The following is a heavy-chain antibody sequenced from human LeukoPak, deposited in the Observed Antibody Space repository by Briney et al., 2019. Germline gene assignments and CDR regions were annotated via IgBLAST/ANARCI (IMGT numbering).Heavy chain of an antibody. J-gene: IGHJ4*02. Sequence: SVKVSCKASGGTFSSYAISWVRQAPGQGLEWMGGIIPIFGTANYAQKFQGRVTITADESTSTAYMELSSLRSDDTAVYYCARVGNDGEWYFDYWGQGTLVTVSS. D-gene: IGHD1-1*01. CDR1: GGTFSSYA. V-gene: IGHV1-69*13. CDR3: ARVGNDGEWYFDY. CDR2: IIPIFGTA.